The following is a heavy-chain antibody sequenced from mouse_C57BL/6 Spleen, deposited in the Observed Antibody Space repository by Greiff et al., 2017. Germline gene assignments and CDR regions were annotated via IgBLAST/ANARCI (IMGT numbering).Heavy chain of an antibody. CDR3: ARGITAVVADY. V-gene: IGHV1-64*01. D-gene: IGHD1-1*01. CDR2: IHPNSGST. J-gene: IGHJ2*01. CDR1: GYTITSYW. Sequence: QVQLQQPGAELVKPGASVKLSCKASGYTITSYWMHWVKQRPGQGLEWIGMIHPNSGSTNYNQKFKSKATLTVDTSSSTAYMQLSSLTSEDSAVYYCARGITAVVADYWGQGTTLTVSS.